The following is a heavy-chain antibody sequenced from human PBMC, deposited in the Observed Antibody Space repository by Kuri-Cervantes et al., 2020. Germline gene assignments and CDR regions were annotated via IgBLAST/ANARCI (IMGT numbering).Heavy chain of an antibody. Sequence: GESLKISCTASGFTFGDYAMSWFRQAPGKGLEWVSAISGSGGSTYYADSVKGRFTISRDNSKNTLYLQMNSLRAEDTALYYCAKDMIAAAGNGNFQHWGQGTLVTVSS. V-gene: IGHV3-23*01. CDR3: AKDMIAAAGNGNFQH. J-gene: IGHJ1*01. D-gene: IGHD6-13*01. CDR1: GFTFGDYA. CDR2: ISGSGGST.